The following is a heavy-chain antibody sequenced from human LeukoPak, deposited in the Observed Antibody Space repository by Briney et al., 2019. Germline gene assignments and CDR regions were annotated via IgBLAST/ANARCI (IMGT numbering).Heavy chain of an antibody. D-gene: IGHD5-24*01. CDR2: IIPIVGIA. J-gene: IGHJ4*02. V-gene: IGHV1-69*10. CDR1: GGTFSSYA. Sequence: SVKVSCKASGGTFSSYAISWVRQAPGQGLEWMGGIIPIVGIANYAQKFRGRVTITADKSTNTAYMELSSLRSEDTAVYYCARDGEMAAIYFDYWGQGTLVTVSS. CDR3: ARDGEMAAIYFDY.